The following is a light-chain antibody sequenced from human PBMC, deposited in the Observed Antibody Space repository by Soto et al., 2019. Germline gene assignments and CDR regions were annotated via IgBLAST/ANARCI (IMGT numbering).Light chain of an antibody. J-gene: IGKJ4*01. V-gene: IGKV3-11*01. CDR3: QQRSNWRALT. CDR2: DAS. Sequence: EIVLTQSPATLSLSPGERATLSCRASQSVSSYLAWYQQKPGQAHRLLIYDASNRATGITARFSGSGSGTDFTLTISSLEPEDFAVYYCQQRSNWRALTFGGGTKVEIK. CDR1: QSVSSY.